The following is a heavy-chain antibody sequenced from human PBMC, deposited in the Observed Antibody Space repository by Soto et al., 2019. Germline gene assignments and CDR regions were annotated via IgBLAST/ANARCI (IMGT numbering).Heavy chain of an antibody. V-gene: IGHV1-69*06. CDR1: RDTFSLYV. D-gene: IGHD6-13*01. Sequence: QVQLVQSGPEVKKPGSSVKVSCKASRDTFSLYVITWVRQAPGQGLEWMGGIIPTFGTPNYAQKFQGRVTITADNSTTTAYMELRSLRSEDTAVYYCTTFRVGTDFDYWGQGTRVTVSS. J-gene: IGHJ4*02. CDR3: TTFRVGTDFDY. CDR2: IIPTFGTP.